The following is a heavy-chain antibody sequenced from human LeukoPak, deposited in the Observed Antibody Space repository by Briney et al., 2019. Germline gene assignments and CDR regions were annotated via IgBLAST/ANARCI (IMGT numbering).Heavy chain of an antibody. CDR1: GGSISSYY. D-gene: IGHD6-13*01. CDR2: IYYSGST. J-gene: IGHJ4*02. V-gene: IGHV4-59*01. Sequence: PSETLSLTCTVSGGSISSYYWSWIRQPPGKGLEWIGYIYYSGSTNYNPSLKSRVTISVDTSKNQFSLKLSSVTAADTAVYYCARENRVGIAAANFDYWGQGTLVTVSS. CDR3: ARENRVGIAAANFDY.